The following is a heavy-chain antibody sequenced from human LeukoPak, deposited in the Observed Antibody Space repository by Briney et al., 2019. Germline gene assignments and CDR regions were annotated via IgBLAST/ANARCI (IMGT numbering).Heavy chain of an antibody. J-gene: IGHJ4*02. CDR1: GFTFTTYS. CDR3: ARGHTAVTRHFDF. Sequence: PGGSLRLSCEASGFTFTTYSMTWVRQAPGKGLEWVSIISSGSSAIFSADALKGRFTISSDDAKKLLYLDMNSLRAEDTAVYYCARGHTAVTRHFDFWGQGTLVTVSS. V-gene: IGHV3-21*01. CDR2: ISSGSSAI. D-gene: IGHD4-17*01.